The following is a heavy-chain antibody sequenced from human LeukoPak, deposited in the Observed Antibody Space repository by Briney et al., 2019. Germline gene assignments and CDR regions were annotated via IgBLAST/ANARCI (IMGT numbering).Heavy chain of an antibody. D-gene: IGHD1-20*01. Sequence: SVKVSCKASGGTFSSYAISWVRQAPGQGLEWMGGIIPIFGTANYAQKFQGRVTITADESTSTAYMELSSLRSEDTAVYYCARFGITGTTFFPYNLYYFDYWGQGTLVTVSS. CDR3: ARFGITGTTFFPYNLYYFDY. CDR1: GGTFSSYA. V-gene: IGHV1-69*13. J-gene: IGHJ4*02. CDR2: IIPIFGTA.